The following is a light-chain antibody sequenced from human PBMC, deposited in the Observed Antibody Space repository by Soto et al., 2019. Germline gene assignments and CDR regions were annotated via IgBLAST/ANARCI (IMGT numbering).Light chain of an antibody. V-gene: IGLV2-14*03. CDR3: CSYTSGTSLV. J-gene: IGLJ2*01. CDR2: DVN. Sequence: QSALTQPASVSGSPGQSITISCTGTSSDVGGYSYVSWYQHRPGKAPKLMMYDVNNRPSGVSNRFSGSKSGNTASMTISGLQADDEADYYCCSYTSGTSLVFGGGTMVTVL. CDR1: SSDVGGYSY.